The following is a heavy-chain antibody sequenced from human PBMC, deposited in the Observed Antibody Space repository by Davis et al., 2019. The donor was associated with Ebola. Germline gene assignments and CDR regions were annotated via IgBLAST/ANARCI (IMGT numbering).Heavy chain of an antibody. CDR1: GFTFSSNA. D-gene: IGHD3-10*01. Sequence: GESLIISCAASGFTFSSNAMHWVRQAPGKGLEWVAVISYDGSNKYYADSVKGRFTISRDNSKNTLYLQMNSLRAEDTAVYYCARLDYGSGSFFDYWGQGTLVTVSS. J-gene: IGHJ4*02. V-gene: IGHV3-30-3*01. CDR2: ISYDGSNK. CDR3: ARLDYGSGSFFDY.